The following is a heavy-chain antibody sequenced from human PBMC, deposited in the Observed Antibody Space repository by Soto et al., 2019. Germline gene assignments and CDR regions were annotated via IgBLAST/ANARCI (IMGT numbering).Heavy chain of an antibody. CDR1: GGSFSGYY. Sequence: SETLSLTCAVYGGSFSGYYWSWIRQPPGKGLEWIGEINHSGSTNYNPSLKSRVTISVDTSKNQFSLKLSSVTAADTAVYYCARWAVTTSLEYWGQGTLVTVSS. CDR2: INHSGST. V-gene: IGHV4-34*01. D-gene: IGHD4-17*01. CDR3: ARWAVTTSLEY. J-gene: IGHJ4*02.